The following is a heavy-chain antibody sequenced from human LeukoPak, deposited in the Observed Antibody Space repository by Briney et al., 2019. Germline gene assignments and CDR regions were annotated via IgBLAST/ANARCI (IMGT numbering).Heavy chain of an antibody. CDR3: ATKRQGTLLYYFDY. D-gene: IGHD5-24*01. J-gene: IGHJ4*02. CDR1: GFTFSSYG. Sequence: GGSLRLSCAASGFTFSSYGMHWVRQAPGKGLEWVAFIRYDGSNKYYADSVKGRFTISRDNSKNTLFLQMNSLRAEDTALYYCATKRQGTLLYYFDYWGQGTLVTVSS. CDR2: IRYDGSNK. V-gene: IGHV3-30*02.